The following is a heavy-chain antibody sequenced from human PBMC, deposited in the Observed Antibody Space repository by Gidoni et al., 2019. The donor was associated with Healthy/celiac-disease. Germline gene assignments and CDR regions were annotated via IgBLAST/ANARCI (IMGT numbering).Heavy chain of an antibody. CDR1: GFSLSTSGVG. D-gene: IGHD6-13*01. V-gene: IGHV2-5*01. CDR3: AHSPTSGSSSWYEGYYFDY. CDR2: IYWNDDK. Sequence: QITLKESGPTLVKPTQTLTLTCTFSGFSLSTSGVGVGWIRQPPGKALEWLAIIYWNDDKRYSPSLKSRLTITKDTSKNQVVLTMTNMDPVDTATYYCAHSPTSGSSSWYEGYYFDYWGQGTLVTVSS. J-gene: IGHJ4*02.